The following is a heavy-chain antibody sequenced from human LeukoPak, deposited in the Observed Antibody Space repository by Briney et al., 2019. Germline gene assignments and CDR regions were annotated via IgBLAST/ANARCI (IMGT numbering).Heavy chain of an antibody. V-gene: IGHV1-69*02. D-gene: IGHD3-3*01. Sequence: SVKVSCKVSGGTFSSYTISWVRQAPGQGLEWMGRIIPILGIANYAQKFQGRVTITADKSTSTAYMELSSLRSEDTAVYYCASSGGVTISLGYWGQGTLVTVSS. CDR1: GGTFSSYT. J-gene: IGHJ4*02. CDR2: IIPILGIA. CDR3: ASSGGVTISLGY.